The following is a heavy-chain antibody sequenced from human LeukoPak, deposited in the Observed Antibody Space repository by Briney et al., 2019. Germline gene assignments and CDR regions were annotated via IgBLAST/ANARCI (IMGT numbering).Heavy chain of an antibody. CDR3: ARAADYYYDSSGTPCFDY. D-gene: IGHD3-22*01. CDR2: ISSSGSTI. Sequence: GGSLRLSCAASGFTFSSYEMNWVRQAPGKGLEWVSYISSSGSTIYYADSVKGRFTISRDNAKNSLYLQMNSLRAEDTAVYYCARAADYYYDSSGTPCFDYWGQGTLVTVSS. J-gene: IGHJ4*02. V-gene: IGHV3-48*03. CDR1: GFTFSSYE.